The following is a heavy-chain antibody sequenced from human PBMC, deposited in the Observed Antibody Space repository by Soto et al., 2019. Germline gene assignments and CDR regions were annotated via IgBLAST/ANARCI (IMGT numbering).Heavy chain of an antibody. J-gene: IGHJ5*02. Sequence: GESLKISCQASGYSFTTYWISWVRQMPGKGLEWMGRIDPSDSYTNYSPSFQGHVTISADKSISTAYLQWSSLKASDTAMYYCARHIPYCGGDCYHRWGQGTLVTVSS. V-gene: IGHV5-10-1*01. CDR1: GYSFTTYW. CDR3: ARHIPYCGGDCYHR. D-gene: IGHD2-21*02. CDR2: IDPSDSYT.